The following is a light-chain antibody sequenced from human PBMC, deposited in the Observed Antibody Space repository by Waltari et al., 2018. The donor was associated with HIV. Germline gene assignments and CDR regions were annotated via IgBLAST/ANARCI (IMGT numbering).Light chain of an antibody. CDR2: RSI. CDR3: AAWDDSLSVVV. V-gene: IGLV1-47*01. J-gene: IGLJ2*01. Sequence: QSVLTQPPSASGTPGQRVTIPCPGRSSNPERNYVYWYQQPPGTAPKLLIYRSIQRPSGVPDRFSGSKSGTSASLAISGLRSEDEADYYCAAWDDSLSVVVFGGGTKLTVL. CDR1: SSNPERNY.